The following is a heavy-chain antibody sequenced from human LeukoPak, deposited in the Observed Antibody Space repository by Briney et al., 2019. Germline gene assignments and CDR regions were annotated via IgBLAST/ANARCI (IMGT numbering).Heavy chain of an antibody. Sequence: SETLSLTCTVSGGSISGHYWTWIRQPPGKGLEWIGQIHYNGKADYNPSLRSRINISVDMSKNQMSLKVNSVTAADTAVYYCARFGVDYDMDVWGQGTTVTVS. V-gene: IGHV4-59*11. CDR1: GGSISGHY. J-gene: IGHJ6*02. CDR2: IHYNGKA. CDR3: ARFGVDYDMDV. D-gene: IGHD3-16*01.